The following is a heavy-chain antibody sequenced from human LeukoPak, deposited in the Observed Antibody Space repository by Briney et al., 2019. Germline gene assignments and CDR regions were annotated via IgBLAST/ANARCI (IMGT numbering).Heavy chain of an antibody. CDR3: ARGYCSGGSCYPLKSIYYYMDV. V-gene: IGHV4-34*01. CDR1: GGSFSGYY. D-gene: IGHD2-15*01. J-gene: IGHJ6*03. Sequence: PSETLSPTCAVYGGSFSGYYWSWIRQPPGKGLEWIGEINHSGSTNYNPSLKSRVTISVDTSKNQFSLKLSSVTAADTAVYYCARGYCSGGSCYPLKSIYYYMDVWGEGTTVTFSS. CDR2: INHSGST.